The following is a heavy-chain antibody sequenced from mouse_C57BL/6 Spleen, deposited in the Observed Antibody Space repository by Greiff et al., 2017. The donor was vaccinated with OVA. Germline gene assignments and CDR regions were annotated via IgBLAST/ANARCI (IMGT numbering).Heavy chain of an antibody. CDR2: IRNKANGYTT. D-gene: IGHD1-1*01. CDR1: GFTFTDYY. J-gene: IGHJ2*01. CDR3: ARASYYGFDY. Sequence: EVKLVESGGGLVQPGGSLSLSCAASGFTFTDYYMSWVRQPPGQALEWLGFIRNKANGYTTEYSASVKGRFTISRDNSQSILYLQMNALRAEDSATYYCARASYYGFDYWGQGTTLTVSS. V-gene: IGHV7-3*01.